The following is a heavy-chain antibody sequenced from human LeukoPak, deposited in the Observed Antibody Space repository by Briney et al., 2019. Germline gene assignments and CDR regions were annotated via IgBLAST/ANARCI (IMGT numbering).Heavy chain of an antibody. CDR3: ARESQNFDY. CDR2: IKQDGSEK. Sequence: GGSLRLSCAASGFTLSSYWMSWVRQAPGKGLEWVANIKQDGSEKYYVDSVKGRFTISRDNAKNSLYLQMNSLRAEDTAVYYCARESQNFDYWGQGTLVTVSS. V-gene: IGHV3-7*01. CDR1: GFTLSSYW. J-gene: IGHJ4*02.